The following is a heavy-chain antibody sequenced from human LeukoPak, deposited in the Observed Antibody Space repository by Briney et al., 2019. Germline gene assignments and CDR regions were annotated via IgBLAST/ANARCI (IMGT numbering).Heavy chain of an antibody. CDR1: GGSISSYY. Sequence: SETLSLTCTVSGGSISSYYWSWIRQPAGKGLEWIGRIYTSGSTNYNPSLESRVTISVDTSKTQFSLKLSSVTAADTAVYYCARGPNYYDSSGYPRLIDYWGQGILVTVSS. CDR3: ARGPNYYDSSGYPRLIDY. J-gene: IGHJ4*02. V-gene: IGHV4-4*07. CDR2: IYTSGST. D-gene: IGHD3-22*01.